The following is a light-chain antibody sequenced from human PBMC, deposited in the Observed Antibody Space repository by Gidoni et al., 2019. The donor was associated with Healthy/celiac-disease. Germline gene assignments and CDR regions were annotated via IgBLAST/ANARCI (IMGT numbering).Light chain of an antibody. CDR1: QCVSSSY. Sequence: EIVLTPSPGTLSLSPGERATLSCRASQCVSSSYLAWYQQKPGQAPRLLIYGASSRATGIPDFTLTISRLEPEDVAVYYCQQYGSSPMCSFGQGTKLEIK. J-gene: IGKJ2*04. V-gene: IGKV3-20*01. CDR2: GAS. CDR3: QQYGSSPMCS.